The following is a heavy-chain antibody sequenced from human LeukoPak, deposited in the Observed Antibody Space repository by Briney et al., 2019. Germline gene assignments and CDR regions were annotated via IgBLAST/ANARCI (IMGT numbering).Heavy chain of an antibody. Sequence: PSETLSLTCTVSGGSISSYYWSWIRQPPGKGLEWIGYIYYSGSTNYNPSLKSRVTISVDTSKNQFSLKLSSVTAADTAVYYCARGPQWGNYYYYGMDVRGQGTTVTVSS. CDR2: IYYSGST. CDR3: ARGPQWGNYYYYGMDV. CDR1: GGSISSYY. V-gene: IGHV4-59*08. J-gene: IGHJ6*02. D-gene: IGHD7-27*01.